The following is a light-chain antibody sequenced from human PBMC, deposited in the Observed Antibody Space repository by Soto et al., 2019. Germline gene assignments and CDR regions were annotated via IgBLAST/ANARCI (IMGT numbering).Light chain of an antibody. V-gene: IGLV1-44*01. CDR2: CNN. CDR3: AAWDDSLNVVV. CDR1: SSNIGSNT. J-gene: IGLJ2*01. Sequence: QSVLTQPPSASGTPGQRVTISCSGSSSNIGSNTVNWYQQLPGPAPKLLIYCNNQRPSGVPDRFSGSKSGTSASLAISGLQSEYEAEYYCAAWDDSLNVVVFGGGTKLTVL.